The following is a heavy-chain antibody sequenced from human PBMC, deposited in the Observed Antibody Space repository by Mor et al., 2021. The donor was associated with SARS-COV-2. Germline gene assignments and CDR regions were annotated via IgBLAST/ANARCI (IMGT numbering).Heavy chain of an antibody. D-gene: IGHD6-6*01. CDR3: ARAWKPNSSSSYPYYYYYGMDV. CDR2: IIPIFGTA. V-gene: IGHV1-69*01. J-gene: IGHJ6*02. Sequence: GGIIPIFGTANYAQKFQGRVTITADESTSTAYMELSSLRSEDTAVYYCARAWKPNSSSSYPYYYYYGMDVWGQGTTVTVSS.